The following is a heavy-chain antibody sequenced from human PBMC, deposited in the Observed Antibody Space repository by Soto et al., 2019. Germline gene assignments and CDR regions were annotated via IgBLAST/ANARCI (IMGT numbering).Heavy chain of an antibody. CDR1: GGSFSGYY. J-gene: IGHJ6*02. CDR3: ARGRHVLWFGELSPSYYYYGMDV. V-gene: IGHV4-34*01. CDR2: INHSGST. D-gene: IGHD3-10*01. Sequence: SETLSLTCAVYGGSFSGYYWSWIRQPPGKGLEWIGEINHSGSTNYNPSLKSRVTISVDTSKNQFSLKLSSVTAADTAVYYCARGRHVLWFGELSPSYYYYGMDVWGQGTTVTVSS.